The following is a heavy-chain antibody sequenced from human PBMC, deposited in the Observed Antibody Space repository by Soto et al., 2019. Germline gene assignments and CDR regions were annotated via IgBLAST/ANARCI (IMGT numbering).Heavy chain of an antibody. J-gene: IGHJ6*02. CDR1: GHTFTSYA. V-gene: IGHV1-18*01. Sequence: GASVKVSCKASGHTFTSYAMHWVRQAPGQGLEWMGWINGYTGNTHYAQKFQGRVTMTTDTSTSTAYMELWTLISDDTAVYYCARSWVTGKGGMDVWGQGTTVTVSS. CDR3: ARSWVTGKGGMDV. D-gene: IGHD3-16*01. CDR2: INGYTGNT.